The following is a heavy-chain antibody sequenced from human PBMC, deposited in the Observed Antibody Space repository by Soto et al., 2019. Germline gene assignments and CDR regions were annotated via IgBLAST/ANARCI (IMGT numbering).Heavy chain of an antibody. CDR2: IWYDGSNK. D-gene: IGHD4-17*01. CDR1: GFTFSSYG. J-gene: IGHJ6*02. Sequence: GGSLRLSCAASGFTFSSYGMHWVRQAPGKGLEWVAVIWYDGSNKYYADSVKGRFTISRDNSKNTLYLQMNSLRAEDTAVYYCARSTVTPYYYYGMDVWGQGTTVTVSS. CDR3: ARSTVTPYYYYGMDV. V-gene: IGHV3-33*01.